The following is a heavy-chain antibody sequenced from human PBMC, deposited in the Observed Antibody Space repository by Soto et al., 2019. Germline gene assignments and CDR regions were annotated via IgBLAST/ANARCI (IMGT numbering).Heavy chain of an antibody. CDR3: ARETTVTRFDY. V-gene: IGHV3-33*01. Sequence: QVQLVESGGGVVQPGRSLRLSCAASGFTFSSYGMHWVRQAPGKGLEWVAVIWYDGSNKYYADSVKDRFTISRDNSKNTLYLQMNSLRAEDTAVYYCARETTVTRFDYWGQGTLVTVSS. CDR2: IWYDGSNK. J-gene: IGHJ4*02. CDR1: GFTFSSYG. D-gene: IGHD4-17*01.